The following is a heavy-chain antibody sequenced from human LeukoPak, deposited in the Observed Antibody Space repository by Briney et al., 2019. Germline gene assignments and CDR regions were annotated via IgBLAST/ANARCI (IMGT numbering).Heavy chain of an antibody. D-gene: IGHD6-19*01. V-gene: IGHV1-2*02. CDR3: ARDHSSGWYYYYYYMDV. Sequence: ASVKVSCKASGYTFTGYYMHWVRQAPGQGLEWMGWINPNSGGTNYAQKFQDRVSMTRDTSISTAYMELSRLRSNDTAVYYCARDHSSGWYYYYYYMDVWGKGTTVTVSS. CDR1: GYTFTGYY. CDR2: INPNSGGT. J-gene: IGHJ6*03.